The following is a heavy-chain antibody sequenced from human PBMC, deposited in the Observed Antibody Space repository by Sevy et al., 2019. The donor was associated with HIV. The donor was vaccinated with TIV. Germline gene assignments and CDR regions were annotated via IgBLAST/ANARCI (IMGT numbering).Heavy chain of an antibody. Sequence: GGSLRLSCAASGFTFSNAWMSWVRQAPGKGLEWVGRIKSKTDGGTTHYGTPGKGRFTITREDSKKKRNLQMNSLKTVDTAVYYCTTDPLGIVGVPYKGGRKPLQDYWGQGTLVTVSS. CDR3: TTDPLGIVGVPYKGGRKPLQDY. CDR2: IKSKTDGGTT. V-gene: IGHV3-15*01. D-gene: IGHD1-26*01. CDR1: GFTFSNAW. J-gene: IGHJ4*02.